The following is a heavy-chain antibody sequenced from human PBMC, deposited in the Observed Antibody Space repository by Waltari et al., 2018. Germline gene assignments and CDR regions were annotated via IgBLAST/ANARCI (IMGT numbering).Heavy chain of an antibody. J-gene: IGHJ4*02. CDR3: ARYKETVVAYNPFDY. D-gene: IGHD3-22*01. Sequence: QVQLQESGPGLVKPSETLSLTCTVSGGSISSHYWSWIRQPPGKGLEWIGYIYYSGSTNYNPSLKSRVTISVDTSKNQFSLKLSSVTAADTAVYYCARYKETVVAYNPFDYWGQGTLVTVSS. CDR1: GGSISSHY. V-gene: IGHV4-59*11. CDR2: IYYSGST.